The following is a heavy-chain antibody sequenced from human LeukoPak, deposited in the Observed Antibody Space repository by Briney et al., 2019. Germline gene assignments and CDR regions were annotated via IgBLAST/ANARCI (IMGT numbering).Heavy chain of an antibody. CDR3: ATYSSDWFSLDY. CDR2: IYYSGST. CDR1: GGSLNSYF. J-gene: IGHJ4*02. Sequence: SETLSLTCTVSGGSLNSYFWSWIRQPPGKGLEWIGYIYYSGSTNYNPSLKSRVTLSIDTSKNQFSLKLSSVTAADTAVYYCATYSSDWFSLDYWGQGTLVTVSS. D-gene: IGHD6-19*01. V-gene: IGHV4-59*01.